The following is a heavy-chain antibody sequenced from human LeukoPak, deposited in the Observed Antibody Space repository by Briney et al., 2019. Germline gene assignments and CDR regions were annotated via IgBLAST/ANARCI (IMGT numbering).Heavy chain of an antibody. Sequence: SETLSLTCAVYGGSFSGYYWSWIRQPPGKGLEWIGEINHSGSTNYNPSLKSRVTISVDTSKNQFSLKLSSVTAADSAVYYCARGGIRITIFGVATRGFDYWGQGTLVTVSS. D-gene: IGHD3-3*01. V-gene: IGHV4-34*01. CDR1: GGSFSGYY. CDR2: INHSGST. CDR3: ARGGIRITIFGVATRGFDY. J-gene: IGHJ4*02.